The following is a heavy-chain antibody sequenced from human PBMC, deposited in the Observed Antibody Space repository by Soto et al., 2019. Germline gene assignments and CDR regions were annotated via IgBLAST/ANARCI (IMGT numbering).Heavy chain of an antibody. V-gene: IGHV4-59*01. CDR2: IYYSGST. Sequence: SETLSLTCTVSGGSISSYYWSWIRQPPGKGLEWIGYIYYSGSTNYNPSLKSRVTISVDTSKNQFSLKLSSVTAADTAVYYCAREDQEANWFYPWGQGTLVTVSS. CDR3: AREDQEANWFYP. CDR1: GGSISSYY. J-gene: IGHJ5*02.